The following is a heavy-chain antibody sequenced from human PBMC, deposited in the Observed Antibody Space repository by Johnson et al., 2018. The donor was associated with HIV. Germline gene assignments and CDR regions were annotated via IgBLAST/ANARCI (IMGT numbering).Heavy chain of an antibody. V-gene: IGHV3-66*01. CDR1: GFTVSSTH. J-gene: IGHJ3*02. CDR2: IYSGGSA. Sequence: VQLVESGGGLVQPGGSLRLSCAASGFTVSSTHMSWVRQAPGKGLEWVSVIYSGGSAYYADSVKGRFTISRDNSKNTLYLQMNSLRAEDTAVYYCARVTPQRGDNDVFDIWGQGTMVTVSS. D-gene: IGHD3-16*01. CDR3: ARVTPQRGDNDVFDI.